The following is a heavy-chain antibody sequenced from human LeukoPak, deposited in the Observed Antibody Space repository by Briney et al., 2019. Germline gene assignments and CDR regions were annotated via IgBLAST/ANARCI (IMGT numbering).Heavy chain of an antibody. D-gene: IGHD6-6*01. J-gene: IGHJ4*02. V-gene: IGHV3-74*01. CDR1: GFIVSGDF. CDR2: ISPTGSTT. CDR3: ARGPNSNWSGLDF. Sequence: PGGSLRLSCAASGFIVSGDFMSWVRQAPGKGLVWVSRISPTGSTTSYADSVKGRFTVSRDNAKNTLYLQVNNLRAEDTAVYYCARGPNSNWSGLDFWGQGTLLTVSS.